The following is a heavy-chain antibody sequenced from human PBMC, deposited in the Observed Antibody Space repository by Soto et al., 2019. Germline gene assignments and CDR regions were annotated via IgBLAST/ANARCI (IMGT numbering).Heavy chain of an antibody. Sequence: SVKVSCKASGGTFSSYRINWVRQAPGQGLEWVGGIVPIYRTADYAQKFQGRVTITADESARTAYMELRSLKSQDTAVYYCARDSGATLSSSWGQGTLVTVSS. D-gene: IGHD6-13*01. CDR1: GGTFSSYR. CDR3: ARDSGATLSSS. J-gene: IGHJ4*02. CDR2: IVPIYRTA. V-gene: IGHV1-69*13.